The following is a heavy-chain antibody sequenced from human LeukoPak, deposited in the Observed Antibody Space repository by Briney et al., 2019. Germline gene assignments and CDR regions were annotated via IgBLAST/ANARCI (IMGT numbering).Heavy chain of an antibody. D-gene: IGHD3-10*01. CDR3: SVSGSYSVALKQKPTDYYYYMDV. CDR1: GFTFSSDA. J-gene: IGHJ6*03. Sequence: PGGSLRLSCAASGFTFSSDAMHWVRQAPGKGLEWVGFIRSKTSGGTTEYAASVKGRFTMSRDDSKSIAYLQMHSLKTEDTAVYYCSVSGSYSVALKQKPTDYYYYMDVWGTGTTVTISS. CDR2: IRSKTSGGTT. V-gene: IGHV3-49*04.